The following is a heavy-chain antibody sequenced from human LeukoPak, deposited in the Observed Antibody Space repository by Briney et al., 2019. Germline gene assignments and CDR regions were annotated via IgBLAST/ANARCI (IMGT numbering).Heavy chain of an antibody. Sequence: GGSLRLSCAASGFTFSSYWMSWVRQAPGRGLEWVANIKQDGSEKYYVDSVKGRFTISRDNAKNSLYLQMNSLRAEDTAVYYCARESGSSHFDYWGQGTLVTVSS. V-gene: IGHV3-7*01. CDR2: IKQDGSEK. D-gene: IGHD6-13*01. J-gene: IGHJ4*02. CDR1: GFTFSSYW. CDR3: ARESGSSHFDY.